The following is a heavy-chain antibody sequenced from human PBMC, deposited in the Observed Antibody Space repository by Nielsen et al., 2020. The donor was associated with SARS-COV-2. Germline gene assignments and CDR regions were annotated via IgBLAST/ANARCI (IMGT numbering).Heavy chain of an antibody. CDR1: GYTFTGYY. CDR3: AKVFPGGAY. Sequence: SVKVSCKASGYTFTGYYMHWVRQAPGQGLEWMGGIIPIFGTANYAQKFQGRVTITADESTSTAYMELSSLRSEDTALYYCAKVFPGGAYWGQGTLVTVSS. CDR2: IIPIFGTA. D-gene: IGHD3-10*01. J-gene: IGHJ4*02. V-gene: IGHV1-69*13.